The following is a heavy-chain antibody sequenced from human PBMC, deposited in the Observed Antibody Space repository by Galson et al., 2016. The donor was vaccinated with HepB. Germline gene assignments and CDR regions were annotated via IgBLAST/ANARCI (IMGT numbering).Heavy chain of an antibody. CDR1: GYTFINYY. Sequence: SVKVSCKASGYTFINYYIHWVRQAPGQGLEWMGIINPLSGGTDYAQRFQGRVTMTRDTSTSTVSMELSSLRSEDTAVYYCARAIMTPSDNWFDPWGQGSLATVSS. V-gene: IGHV1-46*01. J-gene: IGHJ5*02. D-gene: IGHD2-8*01. CDR2: INPLSGGT. CDR3: ARAIMTPSDNWFDP.